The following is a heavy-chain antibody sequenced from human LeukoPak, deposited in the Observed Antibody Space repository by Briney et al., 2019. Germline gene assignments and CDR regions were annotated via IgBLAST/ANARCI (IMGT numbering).Heavy chain of an antibody. Sequence: PSETQSLTCTVSGGSISSYYWCWIRQSAGKGLEWIGRIYTSGSTNYNPSLKSRVTMSVDTSKNQFSLKLSSVTAADTAVYYCARDSGWHNAFDIWGQGTMVTVSS. CDR1: GGSISSYY. V-gene: IGHV4-4*07. D-gene: IGHD6-19*01. CDR2: IYTSGST. CDR3: ARDSGWHNAFDI. J-gene: IGHJ3*02.